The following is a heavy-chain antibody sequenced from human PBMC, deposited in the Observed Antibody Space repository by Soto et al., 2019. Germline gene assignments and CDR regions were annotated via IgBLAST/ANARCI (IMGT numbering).Heavy chain of an antibody. V-gene: IGHV5-51*01. D-gene: IGHD2-15*01. Sequence: GEALKISCKGSGYSFTSYWIGWVRQMPGKGLEWMGIIYPGDSDTRYSPSFQGQVTISADKSISTAYLQWSSLKASDTAMYYCARQGGEYCSGGSCYSAGYYYYMDVWDKGTTVTVSS. J-gene: IGHJ6*03. CDR1: GYSFTSYW. CDR3: ARQGGEYCSGGSCYSAGYYYYMDV. CDR2: IYPGDSDT.